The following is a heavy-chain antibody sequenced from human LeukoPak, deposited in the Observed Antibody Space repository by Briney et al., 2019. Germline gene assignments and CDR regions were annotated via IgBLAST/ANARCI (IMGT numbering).Heavy chain of an antibody. D-gene: IGHD6-19*01. Sequence: SETLSLTCTVSGGSISNEGDYWSWIRQLAGKGLEWIGRIYNSGTTNYNPSVKSRISMSVDTSENQFSLNLRSVTAADTAVYYCAREGTLGSGWYDYWGQGTLVTVSS. V-gene: IGHV4-61*02. CDR2: IYNSGTT. CDR1: GGSISNEGDY. CDR3: AREGTLGSGWYDY. J-gene: IGHJ4*02.